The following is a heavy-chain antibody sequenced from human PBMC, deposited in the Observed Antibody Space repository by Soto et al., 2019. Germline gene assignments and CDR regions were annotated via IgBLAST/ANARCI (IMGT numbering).Heavy chain of an antibody. CDR1: GYTFTSFD. CDR3: ARGHPIFGVVPRDY. J-gene: IGHJ4*02. V-gene: IGHV1-8*01. Sequence: QVQLVQSGAEVKKPGASVKVSCKTSGYTFTSFDINWVRQATGQGLEWMGWMNPHSGDTGYAQKFQGRVTMTRNTSISTAYMELSSLRSEDTAVYYCARGHPIFGVVPRDYWGQGTLVTVSS. CDR2: MNPHSGDT. D-gene: IGHD3-3*01.